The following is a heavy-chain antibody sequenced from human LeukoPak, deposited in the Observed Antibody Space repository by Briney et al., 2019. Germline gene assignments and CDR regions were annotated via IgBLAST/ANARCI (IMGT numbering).Heavy chain of an antibody. V-gene: IGHV4-61*02. Sequence: SETLSLTCNVSGGSISSGSYYWSWIRQPAGKGLEWIGRIHTSGSTTYNPSLKSRVAISVDTSKNQFSLKLASVTAADRAVYYCARGGGYSGYAFDYWGRGTLVTVSS. CDR2: IHTSGST. D-gene: IGHD5-12*01. CDR1: GGSISSGSYY. CDR3: ARGGGYSGYAFDY. J-gene: IGHJ4*02.